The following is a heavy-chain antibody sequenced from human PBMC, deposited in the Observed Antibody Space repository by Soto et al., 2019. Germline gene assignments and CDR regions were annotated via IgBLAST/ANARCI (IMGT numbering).Heavy chain of an antibody. CDR1: GYTFTSYG. CDR3: ARDRSYYDFWSGYPPPNNWFDT. V-gene: IGHV1-18*01. D-gene: IGHD3-3*01. Sequence: XSVKVSCKASGYTFTSYGISWVRQAPGQGLEWMGWISAYNGNTNYAQKLQGRVTMTTDTSTSTAYMELRSLRSDDTAVYYCARDRSYYDFWSGYPPPNNWFDTWGQGTLVTVSS. J-gene: IGHJ5*02. CDR2: ISAYNGNT.